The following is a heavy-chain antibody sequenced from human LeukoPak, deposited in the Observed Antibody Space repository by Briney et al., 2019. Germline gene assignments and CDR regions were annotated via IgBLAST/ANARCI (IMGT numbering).Heavy chain of an antibody. CDR3: AYIAGLRFDY. D-gene: IGHD2-21*01. Sequence: SETLPLTCTVSRVSISSFYWSWVPQPPGKGLEWIGYIYYSGSTNHNLSLKSRVTISIDTSTSQFSPKLDSVTTAETAVYYCAYIAGLRFDYWGQGVLVTVSS. CDR1: RVSISSFY. CDR2: IYYSGST. V-gene: IGHV4-59*01. J-gene: IGHJ4*02.